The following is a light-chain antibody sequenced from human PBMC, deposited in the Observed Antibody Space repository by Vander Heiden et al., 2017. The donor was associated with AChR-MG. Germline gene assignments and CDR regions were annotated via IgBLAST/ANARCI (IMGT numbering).Light chain of an antibody. CDR2: RAS. J-gene: IGKJ5*01. Sequence: DIQMTQSPSTLSASVGDRVTITCRASQSIGTWLAWYQQNQGKSPRLLIYRASNLESEVPSRFSGSGSGTEFTLTISSLQPDDFGTYYCQQCSSYSDISVGQGTRLEIK. CDR1: QSIGTW. CDR3: QQCSSYSDIS. V-gene: IGKV1-5*03.